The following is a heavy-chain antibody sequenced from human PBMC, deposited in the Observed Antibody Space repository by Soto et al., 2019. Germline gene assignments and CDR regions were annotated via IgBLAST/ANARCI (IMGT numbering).Heavy chain of an antibody. Sequence: GASGKVSCKASGYTFITYGVIWVRQAPGQGLDWLGWISTYNGNTRYAERLQGRVTMTTDTTTNTAYMELRNLRSDDTAVYYCARGPTDYYDNSANYFLDYWGRGTLVTV. CDR2: ISTYNGNT. J-gene: IGHJ4*02. D-gene: IGHD3-22*01. CDR1: GYTFITYG. V-gene: IGHV1-18*01. CDR3: ARGPTDYYDNSANYFLDY.